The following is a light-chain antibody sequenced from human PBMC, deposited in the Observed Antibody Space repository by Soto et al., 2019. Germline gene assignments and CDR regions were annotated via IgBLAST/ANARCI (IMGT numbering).Light chain of an antibody. J-gene: IGLJ3*02. V-gene: IGLV1-44*01. CDR2: SNN. CDR1: SSNIGSNN. CDR3: ASWDDSLNGLV. Sequence: QSVLTQPPSASATPGQRVTISCSGSSSNIGSNNVEWYQHLPGTAPKLLIYSNNQGPSGVPDRFSGSKSDTSASLAISGLQSEDEADYYCASWDDSLNGLVIGGGTKLTVL.